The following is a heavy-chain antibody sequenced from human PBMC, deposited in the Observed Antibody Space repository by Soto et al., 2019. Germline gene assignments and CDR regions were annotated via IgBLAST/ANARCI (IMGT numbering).Heavy chain of an antibody. J-gene: IGHJ5*02. CDR2: INHSGST. Sequence: SETLSLTCAVYGGSVSGYYWSWIRQPPGKGLEWIGEINHSGSTNYNPSLKSRVTISVDTSKNQFSLKLSSVTAADTAVYYCARSRYNWNPSNWFDPWGQGTLVTVSS. CDR1: GGSVSGYY. D-gene: IGHD1-20*01. CDR3: ARSRYNWNPSNWFDP. V-gene: IGHV4-34*01.